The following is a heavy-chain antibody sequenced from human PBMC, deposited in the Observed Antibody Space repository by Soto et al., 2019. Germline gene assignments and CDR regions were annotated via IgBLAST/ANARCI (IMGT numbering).Heavy chain of an antibody. V-gene: IGHV4-39*01. CDR1: GGSISSSSYY. D-gene: IGHD6-13*01. Sequence: QLQLQESGPGLVKPSETLSLTCTVSGGSISSSSYYWGWIRQPPGKGLEWIGSIYYSGSTYYNPSLKSRVTISVDTSKTQFSLKLSSVTAADTAVYYCARHEAPGIAAAGSKLGIDYWGQGTLVTVSS. CDR3: ARHEAPGIAAAGSKLGIDY. CDR2: IYYSGST. J-gene: IGHJ4*02.